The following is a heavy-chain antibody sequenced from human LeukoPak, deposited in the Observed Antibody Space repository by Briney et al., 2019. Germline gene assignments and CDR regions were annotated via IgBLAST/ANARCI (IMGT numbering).Heavy chain of an antibody. CDR3: AVYYYYGMDV. J-gene: IGHJ6*02. Sequence: SETLSLTCAVYGGSFSGYYWSWTRQPPGKGLEWIGEINHSGSTNYNPSLKSRVTISVDTSKNQFSLKLSSVTAADTAVYYCAVYYYYGMDVWGQGTTVTVSS. CDR2: INHSGST. V-gene: IGHV4-34*01. CDR1: GGSFSGYY.